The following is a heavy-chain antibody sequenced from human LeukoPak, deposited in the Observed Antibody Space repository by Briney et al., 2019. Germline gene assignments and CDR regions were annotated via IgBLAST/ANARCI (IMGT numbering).Heavy chain of an antibody. J-gene: IGHJ4*02. Sequence: SETLSLTCAVYGGSFSGYYWSWIRQPPGKGLEWIGEINHSGSTNYNPSLKSRVTISVDTSKNQFFLKLSSVTAADTAVYYCARGSGGSPIDYWGQGTLVTVSS. D-gene: IGHD2-15*01. CDR2: INHSGST. CDR1: GGSFSGYY. V-gene: IGHV4-34*01. CDR3: ARGSGGSPIDY.